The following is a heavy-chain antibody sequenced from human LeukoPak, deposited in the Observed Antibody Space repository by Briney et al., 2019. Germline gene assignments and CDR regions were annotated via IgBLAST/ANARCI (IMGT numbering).Heavy chain of an antibody. V-gene: IGHV4-59*08. D-gene: IGHD2-15*01. CDR3: ARRYCSGGICYSSFDY. CDR2: IYYSGST. CDR1: GGSISSYY. J-gene: IGHJ4*02. Sequence: SETLSLTCTVSGGSISSYYWSWSRQPPGKGLEWIGYIYYSGSTSYNPSLKSRVTISVDTSKNQFSLKLSSVTAADTAVYYCARRYCSGGICYSSFDYWGQGTLVTVSS.